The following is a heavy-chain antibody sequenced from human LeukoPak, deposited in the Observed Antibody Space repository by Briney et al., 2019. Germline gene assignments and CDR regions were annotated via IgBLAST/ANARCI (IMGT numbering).Heavy chain of an antibody. CDR1: GFTFSTYW. D-gene: IGHD6-13*01. Sequence: GGSLRLSCAASGFTFSTYWMHWVRQAPGKGLVWVSRINGDGGSRNYADSVKGRFTISRDNAKNTLYHQMSSLRVEDTAVYYCASASSHRTAAGGDYWGQGTLVTVST. CDR2: INGDGGSR. J-gene: IGHJ4*02. CDR3: ASASSHRTAAGGDY. V-gene: IGHV3-74*01.